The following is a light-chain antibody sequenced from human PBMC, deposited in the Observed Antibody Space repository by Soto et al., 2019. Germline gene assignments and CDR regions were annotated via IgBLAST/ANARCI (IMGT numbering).Light chain of an antibody. CDR2: FGS. Sequence: EIVMTQSPLTLPVTPGEPASISCRSSQSLLYNNTYNYMDCYVQKPGQSPQLLLYFGSNRAPGVPDRFSGSGSGTDFTLKINRVEAEDVGNYYCMQALQSLTFGQGTRLDIQ. J-gene: IGKJ5*01. CDR1: QSLLYNNTYNY. CDR3: MQALQSLT. V-gene: IGKV2-28*01.